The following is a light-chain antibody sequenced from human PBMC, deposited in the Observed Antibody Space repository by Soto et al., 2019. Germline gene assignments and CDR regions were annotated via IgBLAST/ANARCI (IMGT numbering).Light chain of an antibody. Sequence: EIVLTQSPATLSLSPGERATLSCRASQSVTSYLAWYQQKPGQAPRLLIYDASNRATGIPARFSGSGSGTDFTLTISILEPEDFAVYYCQQRHSLPSIFTFGPGTKLDIK. CDR2: DAS. CDR3: QQRHSLPSIFT. J-gene: IGKJ3*01. CDR1: QSVTSY. V-gene: IGKV3-11*01.